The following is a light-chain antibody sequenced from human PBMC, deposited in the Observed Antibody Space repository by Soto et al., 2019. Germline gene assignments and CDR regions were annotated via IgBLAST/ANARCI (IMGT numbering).Light chain of an antibody. CDR2: GAS. CDR1: QSVGSDF. CDR3: QQYGSLSWA. V-gene: IGKV3-20*01. J-gene: IGKJ1*01. Sequence: EIVLTQSPGTLSLSPGXRATLSCRASQSVGSDFLAWYQQRPGQPPRILIFGASGRATGIPDRFSGSGSGTDFTLTISRLEPEDFAVYYCQQYGSLSWAFGQGTKVDIK.